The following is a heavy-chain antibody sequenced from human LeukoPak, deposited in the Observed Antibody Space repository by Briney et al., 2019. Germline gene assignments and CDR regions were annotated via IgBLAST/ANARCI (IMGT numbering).Heavy chain of an antibody. CDR1: GGSISSSDYY. D-gene: IGHD3-22*01. V-gene: IGHV4-61*02. J-gene: IGHJ5*02. CDR3: ARGTGIYDSSGYYGSWFDP. Sequence: PSETLSLTCTVSGGSISSSDYYWSWIRQPAGKGLEWIGRIYTSGSTNYNPSLKSRVTMSVDTSKNQFSLKLSSVTAADTAVYYCARGTGIYDSSGYYGSWFDPWGQGTLVTVSS. CDR2: IYTSGST.